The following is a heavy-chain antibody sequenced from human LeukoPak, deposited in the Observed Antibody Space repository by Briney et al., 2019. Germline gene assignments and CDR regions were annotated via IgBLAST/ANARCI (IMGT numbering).Heavy chain of an antibody. Sequence: GGSLRLSCAASGFPFSNFGMHWVRQAPGKGLEWVANIKEDGSIKYYVDSVEGRLTISRDNAKSSVYLQVNSLRAEDTALYYCARIGYSSSSIDYWGQGTLVTVSS. CDR2: IKEDGSIK. D-gene: IGHD6-13*01. CDR3: ARIGYSSSSIDY. V-gene: IGHV3-7*01. J-gene: IGHJ4*02. CDR1: GFPFSNFG.